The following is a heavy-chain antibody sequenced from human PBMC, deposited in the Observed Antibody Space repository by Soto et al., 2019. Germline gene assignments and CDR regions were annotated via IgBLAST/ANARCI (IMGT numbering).Heavy chain of an antibody. CDR2: VSYDGRNK. CDR1: GFTFSSYG. Sequence: GGSLRLSCAASGFTFSSYGMHWVRQAPVKGLEWVAVVSYDGRNKYYGDSVKDRFTISRDNSKNTLYLQMNSLRAEDTAVYYCARNSGYDYYDSTGIEWWGQGTLVTVSS. CDR3: ARNSGYDYYDSTGIEW. D-gene: IGHD5-12*01. V-gene: IGHV3-30*03. J-gene: IGHJ4*02.